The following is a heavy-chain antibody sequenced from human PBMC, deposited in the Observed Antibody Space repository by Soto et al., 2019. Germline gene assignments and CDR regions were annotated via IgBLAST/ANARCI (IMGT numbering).Heavy chain of an antibody. Sequence: GSVEVSCEASGYTFTSYYIHWVRQAPGQGLEWMGIINPSCGSTSYAQKFQGRVTMTRDTSTSTVYMELSSLRSEDTAVYYCARDYEYYDILTGYYKPGYYYYYGMDVWGEGPTVTVYS. V-gene: IGHV1-46*01. D-gene: IGHD3-9*01. J-gene: IGHJ6*04. CDR3: ARDYEYYDILTGYYKPGYYYYYGMDV. CDR2: INPSCGST. CDR1: GYTFTSYY.